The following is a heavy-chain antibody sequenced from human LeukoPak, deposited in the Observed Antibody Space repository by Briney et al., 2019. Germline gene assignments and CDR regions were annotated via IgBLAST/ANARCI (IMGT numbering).Heavy chain of an antibody. Sequence: GGSLRLSCAASGFTFSTYVMNWFRQAPGKGLEWVSTISVGAEYIFYADSVKGRFTISRNNSKNTLYVQMNSLRAEDTAVYYCAKEGSSGSYYDSWGQGTLVTVSS. CDR2: ISVGAEYI. CDR1: GFTFSTYV. V-gene: IGHV3-23*01. D-gene: IGHD3-10*01. CDR3: AKEGSSGSYYDS. J-gene: IGHJ5*01.